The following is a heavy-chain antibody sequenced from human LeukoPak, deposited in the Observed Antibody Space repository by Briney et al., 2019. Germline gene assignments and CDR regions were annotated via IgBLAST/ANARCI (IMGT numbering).Heavy chain of an antibody. D-gene: IGHD3-3*01. CDR2: ISGSGGST. V-gene: IGHV3-23*01. CDR3: AKDLLHGIFGVAAPFDY. J-gene: IGHJ4*02. CDR1: GFTFSSYA. Sequence: GGSLRLSCAASGFTFSSYAMSWFRQAPGKGLEWVSAISGSGGSTYYADSVKGRFTISRDNSKNTLYLQMNSLRAEDTAVYYCAKDLLHGIFGVAAPFDYWGQGTLVTVSS.